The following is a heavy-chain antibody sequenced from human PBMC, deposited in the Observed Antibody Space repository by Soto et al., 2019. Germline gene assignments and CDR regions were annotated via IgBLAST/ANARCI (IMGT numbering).Heavy chain of an antibody. CDR3: ARMTNSPSGNYYYMDV. Sequence: PSVTLSLTCTVSGGSISSYYWSWIRQPTGKGLEWIGYIYYSGSTNYNPSLKSRVTISVDTSKNQFSLKLSSVTAANTAVYYCARMTNSPSGNYYYMDVWGKGTTVTVSS. CDR2: IYYSGST. V-gene: IGHV4-59*01. D-gene: IGHD4-17*01. J-gene: IGHJ6*03. CDR1: GGSISSYY.